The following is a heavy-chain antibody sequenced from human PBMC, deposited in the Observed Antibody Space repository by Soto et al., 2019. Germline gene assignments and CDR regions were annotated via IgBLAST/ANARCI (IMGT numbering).Heavy chain of an antibody. CDR1: GGSISSGGYS. J-gene: IGHJ5*02. CDR2: IYHSGST. Sequence: SETLSLTCAVSGGSISSGGYSWSWIRQPPGKGLEWIGYIYHSGSTYYNPSLKSRVTISVDRSKNQFSLKLSSVTAADTAVYYCARVFAPAREVASIYCSGGSCYWSWFDPWGQGTLVTVSS. CDR3: ARVFAPAREVASIYCSGGSCYWSWFDP. D-gene: IGHD2-15*01. V-gene: IGHV4-30-2*01.